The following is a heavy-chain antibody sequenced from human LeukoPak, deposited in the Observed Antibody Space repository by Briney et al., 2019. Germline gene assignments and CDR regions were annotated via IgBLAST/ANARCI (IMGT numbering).Heavy chain of an antibody. Sequence: PSETLSLTCTVSGGSISSSSYYWGWIRQPPGKGLEWIGSIYYSGSTYYNPSLKSRVTISVDTSKNQFSLKLSSVTAADTAVYYCARQRGGSHQVRWFDPWGQGTLVTVSS. D-gene: IGHD1-26*01. V-gene: IGHV4-39*01. CDR3: ARQRGGSHQVRWFDP. CDR2: IYYSGST. J-gene: IGHJ5*02. CDR1: GGSISSSSYY.